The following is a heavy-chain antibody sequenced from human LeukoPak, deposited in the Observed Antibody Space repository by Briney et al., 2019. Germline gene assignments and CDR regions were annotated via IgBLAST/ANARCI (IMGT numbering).Heavy chain of an antibody. CDR1: GFSFSTYA. Sequence: GGSLRLSCAASGFSFSTYAMTWVRQAPGKGLEWVSTISGNAASAYYADSVKGRFTISRDNSKNTLYLQMNSLRAEDTALYYCAKNGVPVRIWGQGTLVTVSS. V-gene: IGHV3-23*01. J-gene: IGHJ4*02. CDR3: AKNGVPVRI. D-gene: IGHD4-17*01. CDR2: ISGNAASA.